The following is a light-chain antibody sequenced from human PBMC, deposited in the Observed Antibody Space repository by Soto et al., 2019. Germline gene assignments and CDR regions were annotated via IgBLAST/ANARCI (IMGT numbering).Light chain of an antibody. CDR1: QSIGSW. J-gene: IGKJ1*01. CDR3: QQYNSYWT. Sequence: DIQMTQSPSTLSASVGDRVTITCRASQSIGSWLAWYQQKPGKAPKLLIYDASSLESGVPSRFSGSGYGTEFTLTISSLQPDDFATYYCQQYNSYWTFGQGTKVEIK. V-gene: IGKV1-5*01. CDR2: DAS.